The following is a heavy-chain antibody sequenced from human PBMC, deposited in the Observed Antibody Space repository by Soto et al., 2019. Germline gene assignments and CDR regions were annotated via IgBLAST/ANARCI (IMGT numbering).Heavy chain of an antibody. D-gene: IGHD4-17*01. CDR2: IRSKAYGGTT. Sequence: GGSLRLSCTASGFTFGDYAMSWFRQAPGKGLEWVGFIRSKAYGGTTEYAASVKGRFTISRDDSKSIAYLQMNSLKTEDTAVYYCTRDPYDYGDYDRFDPWGQGTLVTVSS. J-gene: IGHJ5*02. CDR3: TRDPYDYGDYDRFDP. V-gene: IGHV3-49*03. CDR1: GFTFGDYA.